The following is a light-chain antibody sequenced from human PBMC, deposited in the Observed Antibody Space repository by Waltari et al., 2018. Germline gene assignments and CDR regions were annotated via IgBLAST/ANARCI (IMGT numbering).Light chain of an antibody. CDR1: QGISSY. Sequence: DIQVTQSPSFLSASVGDRVTITCRASQGISSYLAWHQQKPGKAPKHLIYAASTLQSGGPSRFSGSGSGTEFTPTISSLQPEDFATYYCQQYKSYPLTFGGGTKVEI. J-gene: IGKJ4*01. CDR2: AAS. V-gene: IGKV1-9*01. CDR3: QQYKSYPLT.